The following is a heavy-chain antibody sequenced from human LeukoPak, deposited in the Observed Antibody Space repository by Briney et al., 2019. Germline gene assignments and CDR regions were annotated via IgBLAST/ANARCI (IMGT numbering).Heavy chain of an antibody. CDR2: ISGSGGST. V-gene: IGHV3-23*01. J-gene: IGHJ4*02. CDR3: AKVYSNGRYPPLDS. Sequence: PGGSLRLSCAASGFTFSSYAMSWVRQAPGKGLEWVSAISGSGGSTYYADSVKGRFTISRDNSKNTLYLQMNSLRAEDTAVYYCAKVYSNGRYPPLDSWGRGTLVTVSS. CDR1: GFTFSSYA. D-gene: IGHD1-26*01.